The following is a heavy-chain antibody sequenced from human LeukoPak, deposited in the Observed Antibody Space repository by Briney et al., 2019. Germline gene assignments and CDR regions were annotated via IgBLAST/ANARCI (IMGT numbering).Heavy chain of an antibody. CDR3: AGGTVYGSGSLFDY. Sequence: SETLSLTCTVSGGSISSSSYYWGWIRQPPGKGLEWIGSIYYSGSTYYNPSLKSRVTISVDTSKNQFSLKLSSVTAADTAVYYCAGGTVYGSGSLFDYWGQGTLVTVSS. CDR1: GGSISSSSYY. J-gene: IGHJ4*02. D-gene: IGHD3-10*01. V-gene: IGHV4-39*07. CDR2: IYYSGST.